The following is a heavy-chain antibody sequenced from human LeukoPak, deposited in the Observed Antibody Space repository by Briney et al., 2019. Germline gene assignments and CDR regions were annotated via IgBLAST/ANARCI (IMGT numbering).Heavy chain of an antibody. CDR1: GGSISSYY. V-gene: IGHV4-59*12. Sequence: SETLSLTCTVSGGSISSYYWSWIRQPPGKGLEWIGYIYYSGSTNYNPSLKSRVTISVDTSKNQFSLKLSSVTAADTAVYYCARGCDCSGGSCYPGDYWGQGTLVTVSS. D-gene: IGHD2-15*01. CDR3: ARGCDCSGGSCYPGDY. CDR2: IYYSGST. J-gene: IGHJ4*02.